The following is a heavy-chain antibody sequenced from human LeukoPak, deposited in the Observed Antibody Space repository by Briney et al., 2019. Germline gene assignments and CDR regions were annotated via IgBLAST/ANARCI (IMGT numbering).Heavy chain of an antibody. CDR3: ARLMTTVTNFDY. V-gene: IGHV1-2*02. J-gene: IGHJ4*02. CDR2: INPNSGGT. D-gene: IGHD4-17*01. Sequence: ASVKVSCKASGYTFTGYYMHWVRQAPGQRLEWMGWINPNSGGTNYAQKFQGRVTMTRDTSISTAYMELSRLRSDDTAVYYCARLMTTVTNFDYWGQGTLVTVSS. CDR1: GYTFTGYY.